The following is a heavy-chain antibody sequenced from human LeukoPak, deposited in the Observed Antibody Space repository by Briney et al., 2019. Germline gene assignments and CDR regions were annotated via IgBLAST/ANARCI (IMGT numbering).Heavy chain of an antibody. J-gene: IGHJ6*03. V-gene: IGHV1-24*01. D-gene: IGHD4-23*01. CDR3: ARVYGGKVPHPYYYYYYMDV. CDR2: FDPEDGET. CDR1: GYTLTELS. Sequence: GASVKVSCKVSGYTLTELSMHWVRQAPGTGLEWMGGFDPEDGETIYAQKFQGRVTMTEDTSTDTAYMELSSLRSEDTAVYYCARVYGGKVPHPYYYYYYMDVWGKGTTVTVSS.